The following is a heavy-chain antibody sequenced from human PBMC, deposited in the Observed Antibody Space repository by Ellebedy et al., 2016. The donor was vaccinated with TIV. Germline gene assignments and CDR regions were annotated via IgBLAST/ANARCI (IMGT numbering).Heavy chain of an antibody. V-gene: IGHV3-74*01. Sequence: GESLKISCVASGFTFSSYWMHWVRQAPGKGLGWVSRIYVDGSGITYADSVKGRFTISRDNAKSTLYLQMNSLRVEDTAVYYCARDPALPRGRFDTWGQGTLVTVSS. CDR3: ARDPALPRGRFDT. CDR1: GFTFSSYW. J-gene: IGHJ5*02. CDR2: IYVDGSGI.